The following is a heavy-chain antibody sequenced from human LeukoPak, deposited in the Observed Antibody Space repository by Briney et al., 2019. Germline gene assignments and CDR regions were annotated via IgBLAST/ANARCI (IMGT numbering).Heavy chain of an antibody. D-gene: IGHD1-26*01. V-gene: IGHV1-69*05. Sequence: SVKVSCKASGGTFSSYAISWVRQAPGQGLEWMGGIIPIFGTANYAQKFQGRVTITTDESTSTAYMELSSLRSEDTAVYYCAGGPLVGAIWYWGQGTLATVSS. J-gene: IGHJ4*02. CDR3: AGGPLVGAIWY. CDR1: GGTFSSYA. CDR2: IIPIFGTA.